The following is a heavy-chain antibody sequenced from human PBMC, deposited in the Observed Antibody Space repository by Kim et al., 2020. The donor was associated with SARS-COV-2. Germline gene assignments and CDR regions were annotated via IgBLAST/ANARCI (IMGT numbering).Heavy chain of an antibody. V-gene: IGHV1-8*01. J-gene: IGHJ5*02. Sequence: ASVKVSCKASGYTFTSYDINWVRQATGQGLEWMGWMNPNSGNTGYAQKFQGRVTMTRNTSISTAYMELSSLRSEDTAVYYCARGRPNYSNYNRFDPWGQGTLVTVSS. D-gene: IGHD4-4*01. CDR2: MNPNSGNT. CDR1: GYTFTSYD. CDR3: ARGRPNYSNYNRFDP.